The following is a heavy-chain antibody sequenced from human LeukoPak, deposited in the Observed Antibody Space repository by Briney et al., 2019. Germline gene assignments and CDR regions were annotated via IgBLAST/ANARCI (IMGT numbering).Heavy chain of an antibody. V-gene: IGHV3-21*01. CDR1: GFTFSSYS. J-gene: IGHJ4*02. CDR3: RPKDSTYAGGD. CDR2: ISSSSSYI. D-gene: IGHD2-8*02. Sequence: GGSLRLSCAASGFTFSSYSMNWVRQAPGRGLEWVSSISSSSSYIYYADSVKGRFTISRDNAKNSLYLQMNSLRAEDTAVYYCRPKDSTYAGGDWGQGTLVTVSS.